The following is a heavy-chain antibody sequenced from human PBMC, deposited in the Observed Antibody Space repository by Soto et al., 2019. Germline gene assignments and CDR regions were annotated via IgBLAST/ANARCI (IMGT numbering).Heavy chain of an antibody. V-gene: IGHV1-3*01. CDR3: AREGSGWYFLDY. CDR2: INAGNGNT. D-gene: IGHD6-19*01. CDR1: GYTFTSYA. J-gene: IGHJ4*02. Sequence: QVPLVQSGAEVKKPGASVKVSCKASGYTFTSYAMHWVRQAPGQRLEWMGWINAGNGNTKYSQKFQGRVTITRDTSASTAYMELSSLRSEDTAVYYCAREGSGWYFLDYWGQGTLVTVSS.